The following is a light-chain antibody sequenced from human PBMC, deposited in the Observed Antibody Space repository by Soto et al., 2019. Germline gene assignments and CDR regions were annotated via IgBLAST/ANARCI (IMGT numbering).Light chain of an antibody. CDR1: SSDVGGYNY. J-gene: IGLJ1*01. CDR3: KSYTTSDTYV. Sequence: QSVLTQPASVSGSPGQSITISCTGTSSDVGGYNYVSWYQQHPGKAPKLMIYDVSNRPSGVSNRFSGSKSDNTASLTISGLQAEDEADYSCKSYTTSDTYVFGTGTKVTVL. V-gene: IGLV2-14*01. CDR2: DVS.